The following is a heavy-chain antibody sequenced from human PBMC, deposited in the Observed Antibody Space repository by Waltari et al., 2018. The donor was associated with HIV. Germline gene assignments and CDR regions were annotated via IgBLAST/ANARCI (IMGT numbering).Heavy chain of an antibody. CDR3: ANIIVVATGRRAFDI. V-gene: IGHV4-38-2*01. CDR2: IYHSGST. D-gene: IGHD2-21*01. J-gene: IGHJ3*02. CDR1: GYSISSGYY. Sequence: QVQLQESGPGLVKPSETLSLTCAVSGYSISSGYYWGWIRQPPGKGLEWIGSIYHSGSTYYNPSLKSRVTISVDTSKNQFSLKLSSVTAADTAVYYCANIIVVATGRRAFDIWGQGTMVTVSS.